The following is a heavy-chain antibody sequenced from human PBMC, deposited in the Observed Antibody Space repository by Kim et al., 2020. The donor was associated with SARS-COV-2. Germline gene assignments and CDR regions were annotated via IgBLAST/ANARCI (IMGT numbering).Heavy chain of an antibody. D-gene: IGHD3-10*01. CDR3: LYGSGTYFDY. V-gene: IGHV3-21*01. J-gene: IGHJ4*02. CDR2: YI. Sequence: YIDKAESVKGRLAISRDNAKNSLYLQMNSLRAEDTAVYYCLYGSGTYFDYWGQGTLVTVSS.